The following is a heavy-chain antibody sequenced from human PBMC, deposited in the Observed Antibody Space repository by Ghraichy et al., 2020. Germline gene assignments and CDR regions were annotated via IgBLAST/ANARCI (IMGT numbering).Heavy chain of an antibody. J-gene: IGHJ6*02. Sequence: GGSLRLSCAASGFTFTNYAVNWVRQAPGKGLEWVSAISVGGDITFYADSVKGRFTISRDNSKNTVYLQMNTLRAEDTAVYYCATCGHSGYHYAYYGMDVWGQGTTVTVSS. CDR2: ISVGGDIT. V-gene: IGHV3-23*01. D-gene: IGHD5-12*01. CDR1: GFTFTNYA. CDR3: ATCGHSGYHYAYYGMDV.